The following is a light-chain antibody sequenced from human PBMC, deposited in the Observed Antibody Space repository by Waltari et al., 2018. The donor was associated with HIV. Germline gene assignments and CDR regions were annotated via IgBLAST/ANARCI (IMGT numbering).Light chain of an antibody. CDR3: LQGRSFPRT. Sequence: AIQLTQSPSSLSAYVGDRVTIICRASQDITNDLSWYQQKPGKAPKALISSASTLQSGVPSRFSGSGSGTILTLTISSLQSEDAASYYCLQGRSFPRTFGQGTNVEIK. CDR1: QDITND. J-gene: IGKJ1*01. V-gene: IGKV1-6*01. CDR2: SAS.